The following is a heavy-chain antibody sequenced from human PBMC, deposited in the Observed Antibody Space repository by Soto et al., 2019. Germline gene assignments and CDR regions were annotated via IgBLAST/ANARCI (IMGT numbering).Heavy chain of an antibody. CDR1: GFTFSSYA. CDR3: ANIFNWRFFDY. D-gene: IGHD1-1*01. V-gene: IGHV3-23*01. CDR2: ISGSGGST. Sequence: GGSLRLSCAASGFTFSSYAVSWVRQAPGKGLEWVSAISGSGGSTYYADSVKGRFTISRDNSKNTLYLQMNSLRAEDTAVYYCANIFNWRFFDYWGQGTLVTVSS. J-gene: IGHJ4*02.